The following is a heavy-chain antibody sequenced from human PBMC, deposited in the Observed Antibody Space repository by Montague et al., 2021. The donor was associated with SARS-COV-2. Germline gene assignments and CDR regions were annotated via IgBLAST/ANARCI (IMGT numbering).Heavy chain of an antibody. V-gene: IGHV2-70*20. J-gene: IGHJ4*02. CDR2: XDWDDNK. CDR1: GFSLSTSGMC. Sequence: PALVKPTQTPTLTCTFSGFSLSTSGMCVSWVRQPPGKALEWLALXDWDDNKFYSTSLKTRLTISKDTSKNQVVLTMTNVDPVDTATYYCARSLYDILTGYYLPFDYWGQGTLVTVSS. CDR3: ARSLYDILTGYYLPFDY. D-gene: IGHD3-9*01.